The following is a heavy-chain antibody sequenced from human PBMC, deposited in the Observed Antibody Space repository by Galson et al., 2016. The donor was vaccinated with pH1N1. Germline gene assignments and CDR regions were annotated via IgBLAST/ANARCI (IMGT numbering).Heavy chain of an antibody. J-gene: IGHJ4*02. CDR3: AKVGGNGDSESHLYS. CDR2: ISYSGRIK. V-gene: IGHV3-30*18. D-gene: IGHD2-21*01. CDR1: GFSFSTYG. Sequence: SLRLSCAASGFSFSTYGMHWVRQAPGKGLEWVAVISYSGRIKDYADSLKGRFTIPRDNSKDTVYLELNSPRLEGTAVYYCAKVGGNGDSESHLYSWGQGTLVTVSS.